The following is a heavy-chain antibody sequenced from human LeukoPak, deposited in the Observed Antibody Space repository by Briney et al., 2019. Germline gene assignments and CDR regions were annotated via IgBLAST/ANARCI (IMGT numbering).Heavy chain of an antibody. CDR2: ISGSGGGT. J-gene: IGHJ4*02. CDR3: AKRNYDFWSGYYRRAENHFDY. CDR1: GFTFSSYA. V-gene: IGHV3-23*01. Sequence: GGSLRLSCAASGFTFSSYAMSWVRQTPGKGLEWVSAISGSGGGTYYTDSVKGRFTISRDNSKNTLFLKMNSLRVEDTAVYYCAKRNYDFWSGYYRRAENHFDYWGQGTLVTVSS. D-gene: IGHD3-3*01.